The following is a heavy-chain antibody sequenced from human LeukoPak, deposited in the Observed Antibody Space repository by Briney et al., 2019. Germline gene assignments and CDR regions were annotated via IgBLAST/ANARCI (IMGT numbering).Heavy chain of an antibody. D-gene: IGHD3-10*01. J-gene: IGHJ6*02. CDR1: GGSISSYY. CDR3: ARGAVRGVRPYYYYYGMDV. CDR2: IYYSGST. V-gene: IGHV4-59*12. Sequence: SETLSLTCTVSGGSISSYYWSWIRQPPGKGLEWIGYIYYSGSTNYNPSLKSRVTISVDRSKNQFSLKLSSVTAADTAVYYCARGAVRGVRPYYYYYGMDVWGQGTTVTVSS.